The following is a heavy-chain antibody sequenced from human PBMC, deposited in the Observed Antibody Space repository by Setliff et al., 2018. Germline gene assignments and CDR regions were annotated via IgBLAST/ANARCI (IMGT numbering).Heavy chain of an antibody. J-gene: IGHJ6*04. V-gene: IGHV3-30*07. CDR1: GFTFSSCA. Sequence: GSLRLSCAASGFTFSSCAMHWVRQAPGKGLEWVAVISYDGINNYYADSVKGRLTISRDNAKNSLYLQMNSLRAEDTAVYYCARLPQVVKGGDVEVWGKGTTVTVSS. D-gene: IGHD6-6*01. CDR3: ARLPQVVKGGDVEV. CDR2: ISYDGINN.